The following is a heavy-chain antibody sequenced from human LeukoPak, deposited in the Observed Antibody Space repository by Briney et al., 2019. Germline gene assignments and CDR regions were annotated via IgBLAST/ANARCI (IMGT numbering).Heavy chain of an antibody. CDR3: ARGDSDPRFYYYYGMDV. V-gene: IGHV1-18*04. Sequence: ASVKVSCKASGYTFTGYYMHWVRQAPGQGLEWMGWISAHNGNTNYAQKLRGRVTMTTEISTSTAYMELRSLRSDDTAVYYCARGDSDPRFYYYYGMDVWGQGTTVTVSS. J-gene: IGHJ6*02. D-gene: IGHD2-21*01. CDR1: GYTFTGYY. CDR2: ISAHNGNT.